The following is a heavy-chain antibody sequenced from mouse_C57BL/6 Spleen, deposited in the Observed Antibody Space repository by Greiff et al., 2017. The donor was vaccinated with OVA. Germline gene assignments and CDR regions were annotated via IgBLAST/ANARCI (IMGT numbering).Heavy chain of an antibody. CDR1: GFNIKNTY. V-gene: IGHV14-3*01. CDR2: IDPANGNT. CDR3: VMGYDSYCPVYFDY. D-gene: IGHD2-3*01. Sequence: VQLKQPVAELVRPGASVKLSCTASGFNIKNTYMPWVKQRPEQGLEWIGRIDPANGNTKYAPKFKGKATITADTSSNTAYLQLSSLTSEDTAVYYCVMGYDSYCPVYFDYWGQGTTLTVSS. J-gene: IGHJ2*01.